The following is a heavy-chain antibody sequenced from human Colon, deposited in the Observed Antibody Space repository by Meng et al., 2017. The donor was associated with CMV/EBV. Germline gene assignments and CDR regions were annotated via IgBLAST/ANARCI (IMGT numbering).Heavy chain of an antibody. D-gene: IGHD3-10*02. V-gene: IGHV4-39*07. J-gene: IGHJ4*02. Sequence: QLHLEDLGPGPVKPSETLSLTCTVSGGSFTSNSYFWGWIRQPPGKGLEYIGSIYNSGSAYYNPSLKSRVTISLDTSKNQFSLKLSSVTAADTAMYYCARVVLNFFDYWGQGTLVTVSS. CDR1: GGSFTSNSYF. CDR3: ARVVLNFFDY. CDR2: IYNSGSA.